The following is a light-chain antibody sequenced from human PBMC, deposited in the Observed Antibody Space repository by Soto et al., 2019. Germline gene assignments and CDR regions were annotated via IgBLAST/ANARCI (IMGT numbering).Light chain of an antibody. J-gene: IGKJ2*01. CDR3: QQYHNLPYT. CDR2: DAS. V-gene: IGKV1-33*01. Sequence: DIQMSQSPSSLSASVGDRVTITCQASQGIRNYLNWYRQKPGKVPKLLIYDASSLETGVPSRFSGSGSGTDFTCTISSLQPEDIATYYCQQYHNLPYTFGQGTKLEIK. CDR1: QGIRNY.